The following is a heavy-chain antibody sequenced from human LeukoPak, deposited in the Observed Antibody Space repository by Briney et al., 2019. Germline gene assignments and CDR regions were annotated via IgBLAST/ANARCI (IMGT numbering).Heavy chain of an antibody. CDR1: GFPFSSYG. Sequence: GALSLSYAASGFPFSSYGMRWGRPAPGKGVGWVSAIGSGGATTYYPDSVKGRFTISRDNSKNTLFLQMNSLRAEDTAVYYCAKDTWVRRYFDYWGQGTLVTVSS. CDR2: IGSGGATT. V-gene: IGHV3-23*01. D-gene: IGHD2/OR15-2a*01. CDR3: AKDTWVRRYFDY. J-gene: IGHJ4*02.